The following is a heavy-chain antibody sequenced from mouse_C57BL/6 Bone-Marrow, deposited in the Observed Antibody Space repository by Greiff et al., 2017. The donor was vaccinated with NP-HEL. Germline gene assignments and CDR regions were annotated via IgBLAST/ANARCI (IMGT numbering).Heavy chain of an antibody. J-gene: IGHJ2*01. CDR1: GFNIKDDY. CDR3: TIYYDYDGDFDY. Sequence: VQLQQSGAELVRPGASVKLSCTASGFNIKDDYMHWVKQRPEQGLEWIGWIDPENGDTEYASKFQGKATITADPSSNTAYLQLSSLTSEDTAVYYCTIYYDYDGDFDYWGQGTTLTVSS. CDR2: IDPENGDT. V-gene: IGHV14-4*01. D-gene: IGHD2-4*01.